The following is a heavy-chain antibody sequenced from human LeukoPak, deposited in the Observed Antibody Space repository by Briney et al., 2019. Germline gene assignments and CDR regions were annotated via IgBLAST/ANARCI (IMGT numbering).Heavy chain of an antibody. D-gene: IGHD1-14*01. CDR2: IIPIFGTA. CDR3: ARSPPRPPGDAFDI. CDR1: GGTFSSYA. J-gene: IGHJ3*02. Sequence: ASVKVSCKASGGTFSSYAISWVRQAPGQGLEWMGGIIPIFGTANYAQKFQGRVTITTDESTSTAYMELSSLRSEDTAVYYCARSPPRPPGDAFDIWGQGTMVTVSS. V-gene: IGHV1-69*05.